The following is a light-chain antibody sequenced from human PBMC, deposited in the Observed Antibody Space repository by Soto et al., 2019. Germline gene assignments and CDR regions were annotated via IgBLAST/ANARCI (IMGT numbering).Light chain of an antibody. CDR2: YDS. CDR1: NIGSKS. CDR3: LVWDISSGHVV. Sequence: SYELTQPPSVSVAPGKTASVACGGSNIGSKSVHWYQKKSGQAPVLVMYYDSDRPSGIPERFSGSNSGNTDTLTISRVEAGDQADYNCLVWDISSGHVVFGGGTKLTVL. J-gene: IGLJ3*02. V-gene: IGLV3-21*01.